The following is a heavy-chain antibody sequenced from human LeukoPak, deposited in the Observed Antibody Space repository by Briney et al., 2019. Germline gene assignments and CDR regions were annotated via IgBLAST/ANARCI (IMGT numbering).Heavy chain of an antibody. CDR2: INPNSGGT. Sequence: ASVKVSCKASGYTFTGYYMHWVRQAPGQGLEWMGWINPNSGGTNYAQKFQGRVTITRDTSISTDYMELSRLRSDDTAVYYCARGAIVVVPAAGGRVWFDPWGQGTLVTVSS. D-gene: IGHD2-2*01. V-gene: IGHV1-2*02. CDR1: GYTFTGYY. J-gene: IGHJ5*02. CDR3: ARGAIVVVPAAGGRVWFDP.